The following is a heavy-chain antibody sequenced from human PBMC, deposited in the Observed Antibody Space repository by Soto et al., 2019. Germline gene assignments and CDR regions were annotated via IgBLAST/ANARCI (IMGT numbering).Heavy chain of an antibody. J-gene: IGHJ3*02. CDR3: ARHPRADYGDYRPAFDI. Sequence: QVQLQESGPGLVKPSETLSLTCTVSGGSISSYYWSWIRQPPGKGLEWIGYIYYSGSTNYNPSLKSRVTISVDTSKNQFSLKLSSVTAADTAVYYCARHPRADYGDYRPAFDIWGQGTMVTVSS. V-gene: IGHV4-59*08. CDR1: GGSISSYY. CDR2: IYYSGST. D-gene: IGHD4-17*01.